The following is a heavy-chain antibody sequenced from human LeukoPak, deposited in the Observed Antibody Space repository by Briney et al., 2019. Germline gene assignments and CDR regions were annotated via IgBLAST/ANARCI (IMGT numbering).Heavy chain of an antibody. J-gene: IGHJ6*02. CDR2: ISGSGGTT. CDR3: AKSNADYYASGSHQDV. D-gene: IGHD3-10*01. V-gene: IGHV3-23*01. CDR1: GLKFSSHA. Sequence: GGSLRLSCAASGLKFSSHAMSWVRQAPGKGLEWVSGISGSGGTTYYADPVKGRFTMSRDNSENTLYLLMNYLRAEDTAVYYCAKSNADYYASGSHQDVWGQGTTVTVSS.